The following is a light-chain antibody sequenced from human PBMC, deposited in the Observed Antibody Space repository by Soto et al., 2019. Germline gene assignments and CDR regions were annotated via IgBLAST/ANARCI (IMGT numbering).Light chain of an antibody. Sequence: IQLTQSPSFLSASLGDRVTITCRASQGISSDLAWYQQKPGKAPKLLIYAASTLQSGAPSRSSGSRSGTEFSLTISSLQPADFATYHCQQLNSYPPWTFGQGTKVEIK. V-gene: IGKV1-9*01. J-gene: IGKJ1*01. CDR3: QQLNSYPPWT. CDR2: AAS. CDR1: QGISSD.